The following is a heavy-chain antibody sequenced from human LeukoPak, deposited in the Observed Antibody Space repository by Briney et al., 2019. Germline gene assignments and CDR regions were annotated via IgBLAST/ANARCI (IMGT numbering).Heavy chain of an antibody. CDR3: VKGLVQTTMSYSVDY. V-gene: IGHV3-30*18. D-gene: IGHD1-1*01. J-gene: IGHJ4*02. Sequence: GGSLRLSCAASGFTVSNNYMSWVRQAPGKGLEWVALISYDGSNKNYADSVKGRFTISRDNSKNTLYLQMNSLRAEDTAVYYCVKGLVQTTMSYSVDYWGQGALVTVSS. CDR2: ISYDGSNK. CDR1: GFTVSNNY.